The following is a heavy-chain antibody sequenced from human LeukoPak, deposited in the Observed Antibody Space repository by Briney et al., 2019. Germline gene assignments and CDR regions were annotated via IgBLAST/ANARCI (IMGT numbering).Heavy chain of an antibody. D-gene: IGHD3-10*01. Sequence: GGSLRLSCAASGFTFDDYAMHWVRQAPGKGLEWVSGISWNSGSIGYADSVKGLFTISRDNAKNSLYLQMDSLRAEDTALYYCAKVDHPFTMPSTPFDYWGQGTLVTVSS. CDR3: AKVDHPFTMPSTPFDY. CDR1: GFTFDDYA. J-gene: IGHJ4*02. V-gene: IGHV3-9*01. CDR2: ISWNSGSI.